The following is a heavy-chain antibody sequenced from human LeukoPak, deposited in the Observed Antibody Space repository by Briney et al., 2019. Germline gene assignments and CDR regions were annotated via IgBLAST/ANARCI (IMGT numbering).Heavy chain of an antibody. J-gene: IGHJ4*02. CDR3: ASLPVAAAGTSFVPEDY. D-gene: IGHD6-13*01. Sequence: GRSLRLSCAPSGFTFSSYAMHWVRQAPDKGLEWVAVISYDGSNKYYADSVKGRFTISRDNSKNTLYLQMNSLRAEDTAVYYCASLPVAAAGTSFVPEDYWGQGTLVTVSS. CDR1: GFTFSSYA. CDR2: ISYDGSNK. V-gene: IGHV3-30*04.